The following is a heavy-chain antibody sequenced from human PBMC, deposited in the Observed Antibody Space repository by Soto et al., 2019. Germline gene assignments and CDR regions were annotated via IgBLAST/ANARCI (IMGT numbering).Heavy chain of an antibody. CDR2: ISSSSSYT. CDR1: GFTFSSYA. CDR3: ASIGYCSSTSCLEFDY. Sequence: PGGSLRLSCAASGFTFSSYAMSWVRQAPGKGLEWVSAISSSSSYTNYADSVKGRFTISRDNAKNSLYLQMNSLRAEDTAVYYCASIGYCSSTSCLEFDYWGQGTLVTVSS. J-gene: IGHJ4*02. D-gene: IGHD2-2*03. V-gene: IGHV3-21*04.